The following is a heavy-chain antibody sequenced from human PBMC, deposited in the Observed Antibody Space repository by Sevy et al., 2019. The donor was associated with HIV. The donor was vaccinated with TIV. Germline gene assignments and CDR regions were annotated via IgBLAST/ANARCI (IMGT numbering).Heavy chain of an antibody. J-gene: IGHJ4*02. Sequence: GGSLRLSCVASGFAFSTHAMHWVRQAPDKGLEWVAVISYDGTNKNYADSVKDRFTISRDNSKNTLYLQMNSLRADDTAVYYCARGYSYWGQGTLVTVSS. V-gene: IGHV3-30-3*01. CDR3: ARGYSY. CDR1: GFAFSTHA. CDR2: ISYDGTNK. D-gene: IGHD1-26*01.